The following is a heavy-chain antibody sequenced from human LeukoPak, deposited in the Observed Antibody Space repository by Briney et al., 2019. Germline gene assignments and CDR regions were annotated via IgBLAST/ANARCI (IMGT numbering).Heavy chain of an antibody. CDR3: AGGQTDGYSSSWFFDY. J-gene: IGHJ4*02. CDR2: IYYSGST. V-gene: IGHV4-59*12. D-gene: IGHD6-13*01. Sequence: SETLSLTCTVSGGSISSYYWSWIRQPPGKGLEWIGYIYYSGSTNYNPSLKSRVTISVDTSKNQFSLKLSSVTAADTTVYYCAGGQTDGYSSSWFFDYWGQGTLVTVSS. CDR1: GGSISSYY.